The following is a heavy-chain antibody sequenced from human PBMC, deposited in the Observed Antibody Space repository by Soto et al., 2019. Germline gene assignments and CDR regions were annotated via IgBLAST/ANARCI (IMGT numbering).Heavy chain of an antibody. V-gene: IGHV1-2*02. CDR3: GRGRSGQIVVFY. D-gene: IGHD1-26*01. CDR2: IGPESGAT. J-gene: IGHJ4*02. CDR1: GYTFTGHY. Sequence: ASVKVSCKASGYTFTGHYIHWVRQAPEQGPEWMGEIGPESGATRYAQKFQGRVTMTRDMSITTVYMELNNLSPDDTTVYYCGRGRSGQIVVFYWGQGTPVTVSS.